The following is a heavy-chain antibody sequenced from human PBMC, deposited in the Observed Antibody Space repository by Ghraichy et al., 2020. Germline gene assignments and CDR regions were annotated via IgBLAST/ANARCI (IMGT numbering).Heavy chain of an antibody. D-gene: IGHD6-13*01. CDR3: ARDTTGLAANFDY. Sequence: SETLSLTCSVFGGSISNYYWSWIRQPPGKGLEWIAYIYYTGSTNYNPSLKSRVTLSLDTSKNQFSLKLNSMTAADTAVYYCARDTTGLAANFDYWGRGLLVTVSS. J-gene: IGHJ4*02. V-gene: IGHV4-59*01. CDR2: IYYTGST. CDR1: GGSISNYY.